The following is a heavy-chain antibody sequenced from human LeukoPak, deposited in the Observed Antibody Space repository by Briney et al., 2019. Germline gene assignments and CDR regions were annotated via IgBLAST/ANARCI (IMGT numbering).Heavy chain of an antibody. CDR3: AGAYGSGSYDDAFGI. CDR1: GFTFSSYW. D-gene: IGHD3-10*01. CDR2: IKSDGSDT. J-gene: IGHJ3*02. V-gene: IGHV3-74*01. Sequence: TGGSLRLSCAASGFTFSSYWMHWVRQVPGKGLVWVSRIKSDGSDTNYADSVEGRFTIYRDNAKNSLYLQMNSLRAEDTALYYCAGAYGSGSYDDAFGIWGQGTLVTVSS.